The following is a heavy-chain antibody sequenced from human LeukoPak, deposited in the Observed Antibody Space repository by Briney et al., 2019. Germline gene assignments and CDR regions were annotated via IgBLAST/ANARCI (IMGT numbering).Heavy chain of an antibody. CDR2: ISGNGGST. J-gene: IGHJ3*02. CDR3: ARGGTYYDILTGYYFEHAFDI. Sequence: LAGGSLRLSCAASGYTFSNCAMSWVRQAPGKGLEWVSTISGNGGSTYYADSVKGRFTISRDNSKNTLYLQTNSLRAEDTAVYYCARGGTYYDILTGYYFEHAFDIWGQGTMVTVSS. V-gene: IGHV3-23*01. D-gene: IGHD3-9*01. CDR1: GYTFSNCA.